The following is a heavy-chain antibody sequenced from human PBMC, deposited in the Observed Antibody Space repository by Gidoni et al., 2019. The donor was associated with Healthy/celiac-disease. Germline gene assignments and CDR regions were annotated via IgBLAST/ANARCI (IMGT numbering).Heavy chain of an antibody. CDR1: GFTFSTYS. J-gene: IGHJ4*02. CDR3: ARGAGIYYGSGGDPDY. CDR2: ISSSSSYI. Sequence: EVQLVESGGGLVKPGGSLRLSCAASGFTFSTYSMNWVRQAPGKGLEWVSSISSSSSYIYYADSVKGRFTISRDNAKNSLYLQMNSLRAEDTAVYYCARGAGIYYGSGGDPDYWGQGTLVTVSS. V-gene: IGHV3-21*01. D-gene: IGHD3-10*01.